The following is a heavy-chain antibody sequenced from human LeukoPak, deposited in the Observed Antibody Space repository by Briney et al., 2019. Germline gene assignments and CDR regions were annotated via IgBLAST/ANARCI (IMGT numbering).Heavy chain of an antibody. CDR3: ARVGQYSGSYQSTSYYYMDV. CDR1: GGSISSYY. CDR2: IYYSGST. Sequence: SGPTLVKPSETLSLTCTVSGGSISSYYWSWIRQPPGKGLEWIGYIYYSGSTNYNPSLKSRVTISVDTSKNQFSLKLSSVTAADTAVYYCARVGQYSGSYQSTSYYYMDVWGKGTTVTVSS. D-gene: IGHD1-26*01. J-gene: IGHJ6*03. V-gene: IGHV4-59*01.